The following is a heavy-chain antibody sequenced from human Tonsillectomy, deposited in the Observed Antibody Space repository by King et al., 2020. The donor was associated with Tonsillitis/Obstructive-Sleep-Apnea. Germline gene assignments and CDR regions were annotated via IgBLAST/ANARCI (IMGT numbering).Heavy chain of an antibody. CDR3: ARGRSTGWYNYFGY. Sequence: PLQESGPGLVKPSETLSLTCTVSGDSISSYYWSWIRQSPGKGLEWIGYINYSGSTDYNPSLQSRVTISVDTSKNQFSLELTSVSAADTAVYYCARGRSTGWYNYFGYWGQGTLVTVSP. D-gene: IGHD6-19*01. V-gene: IGHV4-59*01. J-gene: IGHJ4*02. CDR2: INYSGST. CDR1: GDSISSYY.